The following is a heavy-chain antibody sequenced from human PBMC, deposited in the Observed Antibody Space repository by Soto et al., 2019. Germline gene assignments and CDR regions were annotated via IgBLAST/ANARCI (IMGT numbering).Heavy chain of an antibody. J-gene: IGHJ4*02. CDR1: GGSISSSSYY. CDR2: IYYSGST. V-gene: IGHV4-39*01. CDR3: ARLRFRGYCSSTSCEVLDY. Sequence: QLQLQESGPGLVKPSETLSLTCTVSGGSISSSSYYWGWIRQPPGKGLEWIGSIYYSGSTYYNPSLKSRVTIAGDTSKNQFSLKLSSVTAADTAVYYCARLRFRGYCSSTSCEVLDYWGQGTLVTVSS. D-gene: IGHD2-2*01.